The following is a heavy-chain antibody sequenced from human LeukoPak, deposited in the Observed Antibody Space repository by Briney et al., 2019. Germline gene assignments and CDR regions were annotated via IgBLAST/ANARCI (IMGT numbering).Heavy chain of an antibody. CDR3: AAGGSYFSHDAFDI. J-gene: IGHJ3*02. D-gene: IGHD1-26*01. V-gene: IGHV1-58*01. CDR2: IVVGSGNT. CDR1: GFTFTSSA. Sequence: ASVKVSCKASGFTFTSSAVQWVRQARGQRLEWIGWIVVGSGNTNYAQKFQERVTITRDMSTSTAYMELSSLRSEDTAVSYRAAGGSYFSHDAFDIWGQGTMVTVSS.